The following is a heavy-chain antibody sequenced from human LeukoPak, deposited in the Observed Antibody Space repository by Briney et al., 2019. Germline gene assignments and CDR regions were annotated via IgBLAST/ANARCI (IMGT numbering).Heavy chain of an antibody. V-gene: IGHV1-8*02. Sequence: ASVKVSCKASGYTFTSYAMNWVRQAPGQGLEWMGWMNPNSGNTGYAQKFQGRVTMTRNTSISTAYMELSSLRSEDTAVYYCARGQRWLQLYYWGQGTLVTVSS. CDR2: MNPNSGNT. J-gene: IGHJ4*02. D-gene: IGHD5-24*01. CDR1: GYTFTSYA. CDR3: ARGQRWLQLYY.